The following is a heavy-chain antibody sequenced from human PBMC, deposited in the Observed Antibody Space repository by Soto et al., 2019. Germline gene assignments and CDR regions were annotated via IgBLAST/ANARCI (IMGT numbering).Heavy chain of an antibody. J-gene: IGHJ6*04. CDR1: GYTFTSYY. Sequence: ASVKVSCKASGYTFTSYYMHWVRQAPGQGLEWMGIINPSGGSTSYAQKFQGRVTMTRDTSTSTVYMELSSLRVEDTAVYYCARDDVLCDGGRCYGIPLDVWGKGTTVTVSS. D-gene: IGHD2-15*01. CDR3: ARDDVLCDGGRCYGIPLDV. V-gene: IGHV1-46*01. CDR2: INPSGGST.